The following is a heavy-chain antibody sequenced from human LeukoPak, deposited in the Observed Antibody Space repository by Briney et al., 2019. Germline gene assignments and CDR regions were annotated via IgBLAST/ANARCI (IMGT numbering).Heavy chain of an antibody. V-gene: IGHV4-30-2*01. D-gene: IGHD3-3*01. J-gene: IGHJ4*02. CDR3: ARGDFWSGYTTDY. CDR2: IYHSGST. Sequence: PSETLSLTCTVSGGSISSGGYYWSWIRQPPGKGLEWIGYIYHSGSTYYNPSLKSRVTISVDRSKNQFSLKLSSVTAADTAVYYCARGDFWSGYTTDYWGQGTLVTVSS. CDR1: GGSISSGGYY.